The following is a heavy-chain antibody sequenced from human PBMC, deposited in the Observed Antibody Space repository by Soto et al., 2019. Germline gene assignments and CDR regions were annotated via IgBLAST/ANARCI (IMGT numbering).Heavy chain of an antibody. J-gene: IGHJ4*02. V-gene: IGHV1-24*01. CDR3: ATSGVASNFGKMDY. D-gene: IGHD3-3*01. CDR1: GYTLTELS. CDR2: FDPEDGET. Sequence: ASVNGSCKVSGYTLTELSMDWVRQAHGKGLEWMGSFDPEDGETIYAQKFQGRVTMTEDTSTDTAYMELSSLRSEDTAVYYCATSGVASNFGKMDYWGQGTLVTVSS.